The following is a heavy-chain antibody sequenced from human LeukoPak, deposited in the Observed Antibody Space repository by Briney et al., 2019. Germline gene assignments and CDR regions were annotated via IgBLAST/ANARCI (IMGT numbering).Heavy chain of an antibody. J-gene: IGHJ4*02. Sequence: GGSLRLSCAASGFTFSVYWMTWVRQAPGKGLEWVATIDQYGGQQYYVDSVKGRFTISRDTAKNTLYLQMNSLRADDTAVYYCARISYDSSGYYDYWGQGALVTVSS. CDR1: GFTFSVYW. V-gene: IGHV3-7*02. CDR3: ARISYDSSGYYDY. D-gene: IGHD3-22*01. CDR2: IDQYGGQQ.